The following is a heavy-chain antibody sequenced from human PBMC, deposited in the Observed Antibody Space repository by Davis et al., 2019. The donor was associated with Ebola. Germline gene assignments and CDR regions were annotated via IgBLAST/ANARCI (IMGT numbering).Heavy chain of an antibody. CDR3: ASLRTGYTTSSIVF. CDR2: INNDGTST. J-gene: IGHJ4*02. D-gene: IGHD2-2*02. Sequence: HTGGSLRLSCAASGFTFSSYWMHWVRQAPGKGLVWVSRINNDGTSTTYADSVKGRFTISRDNAKNTLFLQMNSLRAEDTAVYYCASLRTGYTTSSIVFWGQGSQVTVSS. CDR1: GFTFSSYW. V-gene: IGHV3-74*01.